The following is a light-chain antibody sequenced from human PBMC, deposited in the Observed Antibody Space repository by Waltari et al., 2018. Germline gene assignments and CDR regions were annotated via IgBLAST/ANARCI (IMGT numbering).Light chain of an antibody. CDR3: QQRSTWPPYT. V-gene: IGKV3-11*01. J-gene: IGKJ2*01. Sequence: EIVLTQSPATLSLSPGERATLSCRASQSISSYLAWYQQKRGQAPRLLIYDASNRATGIPAGFSGSGSGTDFTLTISNVEPEDFAIYYCQQRSTWPPYTFGQGTKLEIK. CDR1: QSISSY. CDR2: DAS.